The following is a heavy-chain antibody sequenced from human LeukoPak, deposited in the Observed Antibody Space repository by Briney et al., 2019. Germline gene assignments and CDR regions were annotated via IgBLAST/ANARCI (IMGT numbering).Heavy chain of an antibody. CDR1: GGTFSSYA. J-gene: IGHJ4*02. V-gene: IGHV1-2*02. Sequence: GSSVKVSCKASGGTFSSYAISWVRQAPGQGLEWMGWINPNSGGTNYAQKFQGRVTMTRDTSISTAYMELSRLRSDDTAVYYCARCVSWGEYYFDCWGQGTLVTVSS. CDR2: INPNSGGT. D-gene: IGHD3-16*01. CDR3: ARCVSWGEYYFDC.